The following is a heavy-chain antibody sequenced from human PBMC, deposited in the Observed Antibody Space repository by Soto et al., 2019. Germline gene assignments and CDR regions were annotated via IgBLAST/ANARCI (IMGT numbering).Heavy chain of an antibody. J-gene: IGHJ6*02. CDR2: ISYDGSNK. Sequence: GGSLRLSCAASGFTFSSYGMHWVRQAPGKGLEWVAVISYDGSNKYYADSVKGRFTISRDNSKNTLYLQMKSLRAEDTAVYYCAKNDPLTAREAAAGLSPYYYYGMDVWGQGTTVTVSS. V-gene: IGHV3-30*18. CDR3: AKNDPLTAREAAAGLSPYYYYGMDV. D-gene: IGHD6-13*01. CDR1: GFTFSSYG.